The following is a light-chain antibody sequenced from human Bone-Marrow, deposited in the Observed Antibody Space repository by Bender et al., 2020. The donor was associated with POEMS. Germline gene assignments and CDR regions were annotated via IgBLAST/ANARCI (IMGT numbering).Light chain of an antibody. V-gene: IGLV3-25*03. J-gene: IGLJ2*01. CDR2: KDT. CDR1: LLPKQY. Sequence: SFELTQPPSVSVSPGQTARITCSGDLLPKQYSYWYQQKPGQAPVLVIYKDTERPSGIPDRFSGSRSGTVATLTISGAQAEDEADYYCQTADSSGTYVVFGGGTKLTVL. CDR3: QTADSSGTYVV.